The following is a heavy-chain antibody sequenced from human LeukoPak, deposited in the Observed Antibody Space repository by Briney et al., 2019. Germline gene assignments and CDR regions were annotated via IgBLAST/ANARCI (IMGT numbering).Heavy chain of an antibody. V-gene: IGHV3-23*01. CDR2: ITSSGGST. CDR3: AKLARDCGSPTCYVDY. CDR1: GFTFSSYA. J-gene: IGHJ4*02. Sequence: GGSLRLSCAASGFTFSSYAMSWVRQAPGKGLECVSTITSSGGSTYYADSVKGRFTISRDTSKNTLYLQMNSLRAEDTAVYYCAKLARDCGSPTCYVDYWGQGTLVPVSS. D-gene: IGHD2-2*01.